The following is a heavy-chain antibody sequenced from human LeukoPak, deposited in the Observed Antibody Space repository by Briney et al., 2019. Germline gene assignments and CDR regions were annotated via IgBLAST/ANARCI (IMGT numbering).Heavy chain of an antibody. V-gene: IGHV3-23*01. J-gene: IGHJ4*02. Sequence: SGRSLTLSCAASGFTFSSYAMRWVRQAPGEGVEWVSSISGSGCYTYYADSVKGRFTISRDNSKNTLYLQMNSLRAEDRAVYFCAKDFDVDTAIISYFDCWGQGTLVTVSS. CDR1: GFTFSSYA. CDR3: AKDFDVDTAIISYFDC. CDR2: ISGSGCYT. D-gene: IGHD5-18*01.